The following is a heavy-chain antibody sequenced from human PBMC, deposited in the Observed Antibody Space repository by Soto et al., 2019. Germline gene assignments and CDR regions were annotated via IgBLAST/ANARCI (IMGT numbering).Heavy chain of an antibody. CDR2: IRDRAFSYAT. V-gene: IGHV3-73*01. CDR1: GFVFKDSS. D-gene: IGHD3-10*01. CDR3: TRLISAAQDY. Sequence: EVLLVESGGGLVQPGGSLKLSCAASGFVFKDSSIHWVRQASGKGLEWVGRIRDRAFSYATAYAASVKGRFTISRDDSTNTAYLQMTRLKTEDTAIYYCTRLISAAQDYWGQGTLVTVSS. J-gene: IGHJ4*02.